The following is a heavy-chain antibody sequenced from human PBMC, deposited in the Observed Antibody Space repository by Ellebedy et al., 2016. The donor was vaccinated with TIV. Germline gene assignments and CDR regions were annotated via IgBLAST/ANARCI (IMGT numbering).Heavy chain of an antibody. CDR2: ISSSGFST. D-gene: IGHD3-3*01. V-gene: IGHV3-23*01. Sequence: GGSLRLXXVASGFTFSSYAMSWVRQAPGKGLRWVSSISSSGFSTYNADSVKGRFTISRDNSKNTLYLQMNSLRAEDTAVYYCARDGGVLRFLEDSIWVDYYGMDVWGQGTTVTVSS. J-gene: IGHJ6*02. CDR3: ARDGGVLRFLEDSIWVDYYGMDV. CDR1: GFTFSSYA.